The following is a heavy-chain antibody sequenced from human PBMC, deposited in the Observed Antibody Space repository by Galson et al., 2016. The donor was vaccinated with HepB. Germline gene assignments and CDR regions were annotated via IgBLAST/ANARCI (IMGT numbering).Heavy chain of an antibody. Sequence: ETLSLTCTVYGGSFSDYYWSWIRQSPEKGLEWIGELNHSGSTNYNPSLRSRVTISVDTFKNQFSLNLSSVTAADTAVYYCARVASQSGYPRRPPTRHLDCWGQETLVTVSS. CDR3: ARVASQSGYPRRPPTRHLDC. D-gene: IGHD5-12*01. V-gene: IGHV4-34*01. J-gene: IGHJ4*02. CDR1: GGSFSDYY. CDR2: LNHSGST.